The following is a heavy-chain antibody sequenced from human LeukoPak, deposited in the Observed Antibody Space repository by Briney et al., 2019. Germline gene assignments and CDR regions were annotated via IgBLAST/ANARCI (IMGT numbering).Heavy chain of an antibody. J-gene: IGHJ4*02. CDR3: ARAIAAAGTPLFDY. V-gene: IGHV3-66*01. CDR1: GFTVSSNY. Sequence: PGGSLRLSCAASGFTVSSNYMSWVRQAPGKGLEWVSVIYSGGSTYYADSVKGRFTISRDNSKNTLYLQMNSLRAEDTAVYYCARAIAAAGTPLFDYWGQGTLVTVSS. CDR2: IYSGGST. D-gene: IGHD6-13*01.